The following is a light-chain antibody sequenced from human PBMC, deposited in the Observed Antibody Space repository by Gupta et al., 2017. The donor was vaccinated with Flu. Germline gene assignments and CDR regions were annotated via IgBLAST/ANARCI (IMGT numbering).Light chain of an antibody. CDR3: CSYSVLRDRQL. V-gene: IGLV2-23*02. CDR2: EVN. Sequence: QSALSQPASVSGSPGQTITISCTGTSSDVGGYNLVSWYQQFPGKAPKLLIHEVNKRPSGVSDRFSGSKSGNTASLTISGLQSDDEADYYCCSYSVLRDRQLFDGGTKLTVL. J-gene: IGLJ2*01. CDR1: SSDVGGYNL.